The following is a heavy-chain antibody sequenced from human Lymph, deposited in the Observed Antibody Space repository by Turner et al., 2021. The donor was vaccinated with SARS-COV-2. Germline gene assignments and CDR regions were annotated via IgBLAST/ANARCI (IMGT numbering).Heavy chain of an antibody. J-gene: IGHJ2*01. CDR2: INHSGST. V-gene: IGHV4-34*01. D-gene: IGHD7-27*01. CDR1: GGSFSGYY. Sequence: QVQLQQWGAGLLKPSATLSLTRAVYGGSFSGYYWSWIRQPPGKGLEWIGEINHSGSTNYNPSLKSRVTISVDTSKKQFSLKLSSVTAADTAVYYCARVWVRWWYFDLWGRGTLVTVSS. CDR3: ARVWVRWWYFDL.